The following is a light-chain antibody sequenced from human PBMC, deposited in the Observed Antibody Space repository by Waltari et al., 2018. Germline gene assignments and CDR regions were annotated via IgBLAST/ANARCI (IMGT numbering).Light chain of an antibody. Sequence: DIVMTQSPDSLAVSLGERATINFQSSQIVLYSSNNKNYLAWYQQKPGQPPKLLIYWASTRESGVPDRFSGSGSGTDFTLTISSLQAEDVAVYYCQQYYTAPLNFGGGTKVEIK. CDR1: QIVLYSSNNKNY. J-gene: IGKJ4*01. CDR2: WAS. V-gene: IGKV4-1*01. CDR3: QQYYTAPLN.